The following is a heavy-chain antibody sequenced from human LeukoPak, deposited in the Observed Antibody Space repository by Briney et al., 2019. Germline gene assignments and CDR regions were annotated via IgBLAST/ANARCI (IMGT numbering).Heavy chain of an antibody. J-gene: IGHJ3*02. D-gene: IGHD2-2*01. CDR1: GFTFSSYS. V-gene: IGHV3-48*01. CDR3: ARVGIVVVPADAFDI. Sequence: GGSLRLSCAASGFTFSSYSMNWVRQAPGKGLEWVSYISSSSSTICYADSVKGRFTISRDNAKNSLYLQMNSLRAEDTAVYYCARVGIVVVPADAFDIWGQGTMVTVSS. CDR2: ISSSSSTI.